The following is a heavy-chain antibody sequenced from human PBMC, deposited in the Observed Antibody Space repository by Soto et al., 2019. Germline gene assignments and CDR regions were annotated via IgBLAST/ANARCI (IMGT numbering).Heavy chain of an antibody. CDR2: IYPGGSDT. D-gene: IGHD2-21*01. J-gene: IGHJ5*02. V-gene: IGHV5-51*01. CDR1: GYSFYDYW. Sequence: GESLKISCKASGYSFYDYWIGWVRQMPGRGLEWMGIIYPGGSDTRFSAPFQGQVPISPDQSISTTFLPRGRLKTSDHALYYCAKRGKYCDTSTCSFDHWGQGTLVTVSS. CDR3: AKRGKYCDTSTCSFDH.